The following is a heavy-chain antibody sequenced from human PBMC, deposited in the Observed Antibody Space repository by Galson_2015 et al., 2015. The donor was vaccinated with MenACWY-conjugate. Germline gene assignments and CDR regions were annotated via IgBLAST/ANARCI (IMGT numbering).Heavy chain of an antibody. CDR1: GFTFSNAW. CDR2: IKSKTDGGTT. V-gene: IGHV3-15*07. J-gene: IGHJ6*03. CDR3: TTTAASSGYYWGYYYYYMDV. Sequence: SLRLSCAASGFTFSNAWMNWVRQAPGKGLEWVGRIKSKTDGGTTDYAAPVKGRFTISRDDSKNTLYLQMNSLKTEDTAVYYCTTTAASSGYYWGYYYYYMDVWGKGTTVTVSS. D-gene: IGHD3-22*01.